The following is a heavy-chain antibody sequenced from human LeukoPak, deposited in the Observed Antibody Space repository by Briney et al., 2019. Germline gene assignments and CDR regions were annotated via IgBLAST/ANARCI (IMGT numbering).Heavy chain of an antibody. V-gene: IGHV4-34*01. D-gene: IGHD3-16*01. Sequence: SETLSLTCAVYGGSFSGYYWSWIRQPPGKGLEWIGEINHSGSTNYNPSLKSRVTISVDTSKNQFSLKLSSVTAADTAVYYCARVATKGAFDYWGQGTLVTVSS. CDR1: GGSFSGYY. CDR3: ARVATKGAFDY. J-gene: IGHJ4*02. CDR2: INHSGST.